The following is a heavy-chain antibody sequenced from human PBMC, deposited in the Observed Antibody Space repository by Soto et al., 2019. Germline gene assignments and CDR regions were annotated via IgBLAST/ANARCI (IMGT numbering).Heavy chain of an antibody. CDR2: IKQDGSEK. Sequence: GGSLRLSCAATGFIFSSYWMSWDRQAPGKGLEWVANIKQDGSEKYYVDSAKGRFTISRDNAKNSLHLQMNSLRAEDTAVYYCARGFNSALDIWGQGKMVTVSS. CDR3: ARGFNSALDI. CDR1: GFIFSSYW. V-gene: IGHV3-7*01. J-gene: IGHJ3*02.